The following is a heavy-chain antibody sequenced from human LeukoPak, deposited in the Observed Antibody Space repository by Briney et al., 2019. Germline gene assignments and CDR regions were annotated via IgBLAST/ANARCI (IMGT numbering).Heavy chain of an antibody. CDR3: ARVGRGRPGGGSGRYYYYGMDV. CDR1: GYTFTSYY. J-gene: IGHJ6*02. V-gene: IGHV1-46*01. Sequence: EASVKVSCKAPGYTFTSYYMHWVRQAPGQGLEWMGIINPSGGSTSYAQKFQGRVTMTRDTSTSTVYMELSSLRSEDTAVYYCARVGRGRPGGGSGRYYYYGMDVWGQGTTVTVSS. D-gene: IGHD3-10*01. CDR2: INPSGGST.